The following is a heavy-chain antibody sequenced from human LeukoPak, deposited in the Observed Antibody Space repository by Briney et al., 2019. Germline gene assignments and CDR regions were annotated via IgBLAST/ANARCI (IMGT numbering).Heavy chain of an antibody. V-gene: IGHV3-7*01. CDR2: IKQDGSEK. J-gene: IGHJ4*02. D-gene: IGHD4-11*01. Sequence: GGSLRLSCAASGFTFSSYWMSWVRQAPGKGLEWVANIKQDGSEKYYVDSVKGRFTISRDNAKNSLYLQMNSLRAEDTAVYYCARDYPDHYSNYLPQYFDYWGQGTLVTVSS. CDR1: GFTFSSYW. CDR3: ARDYPDHYSNYLPQYFDY.